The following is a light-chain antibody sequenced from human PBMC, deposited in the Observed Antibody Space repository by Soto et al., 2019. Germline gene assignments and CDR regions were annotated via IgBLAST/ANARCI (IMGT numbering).Light chain of an antibody. CDR3: QQSYSTPPLT. V-gene: IGKV1-39*01. Sequence: DIQMTQSPSSLSASVGDRVTITCRASQTVNGFLNWYQHKPGKAPKLLIYATSSLQSGAPSRFSGSGSGTNFTLTISTLQPEDFATYYCQQSYSTPPLTFGQGTKVDVK. CDR1: QTVNGF. CDR2: ATS. J-gene: IGKJ1*01.